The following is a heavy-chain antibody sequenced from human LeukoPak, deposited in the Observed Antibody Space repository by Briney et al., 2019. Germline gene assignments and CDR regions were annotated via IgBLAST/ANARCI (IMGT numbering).Heavy chain of an antibody. CDR1: GFSFSSYD. D-gene: IGHD2-21*02. CDR3: ARKGDSNAFDI. J-gene: IGHJ3*02. Sequence: QPGGSLRLSCAASGFSFSSYDMHWVRQAPGKGLEYVSAISSNGVNTYYANSVKGRFSISRDNSKNTLCLQMGSLRAEDMAVYYCARKGDSNAFDIWGQGTMVTVSS. V-gene: IGHV3-64*01. CDR2: ISSNGVNT.